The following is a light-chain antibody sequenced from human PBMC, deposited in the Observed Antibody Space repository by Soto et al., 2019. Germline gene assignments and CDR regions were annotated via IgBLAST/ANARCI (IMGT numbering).Light chain of an antibody. J-gene: IGKJ1*01. CDR1: QTISSW. CDR3: QHYNSYSDA. V-gene: IGKV1-5*03. Sequence: DIQMTQSASTLSGSVGDRVTITCRASQTISSWLAWYRQKPGKAPKLLIYKASTLKSGVPSRFSGSGSGTEFTLTISSLQPDDFATYYCQHYNSYSDAFGQGTKVEIX. CDR2: KAS.